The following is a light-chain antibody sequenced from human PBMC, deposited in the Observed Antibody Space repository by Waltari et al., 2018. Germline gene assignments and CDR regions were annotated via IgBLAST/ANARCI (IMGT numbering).Light chain of an antibody. V-gene: IGLV2-23*02. J-gene: IGLJ2*01. Sequence: QSALTQPASVSGSPGQSTTISCTGTSSDVGGSNYVSWYQQHPGKAPKHMIYDVSKRPSVVSNRFSGTKAGNTACLTISGLQAEDEVDYYCCSYAGTSTVVFGGGTKLTVL. CDR3: CSYAGTSTVV. CDR1: SSDVGGSNY. CDR2: DVS.